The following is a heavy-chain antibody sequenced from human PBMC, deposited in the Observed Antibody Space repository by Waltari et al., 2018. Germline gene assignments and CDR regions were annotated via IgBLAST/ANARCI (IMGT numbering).Heavy chain of an antibody. CDR3: VWTAMVNYWFDP. Sequence: QVQLVQSGAEVKKPGASVKVSCKASGYTFTSYGISWVRQAPGQGLEWMGWISAYNGNTNYAQKLQGRVTMTTDTSTSTVYMELRSLRSDDTAVYYCVWTAMVNYWFDPWGQGTLVTVSS. V-gene: IGHV1-18*01. D-gene: IGHD5-18*01. CDR1: GYTFTSYG. CDR2: ISAYNGNT. J-gene: IGHJ5*02.